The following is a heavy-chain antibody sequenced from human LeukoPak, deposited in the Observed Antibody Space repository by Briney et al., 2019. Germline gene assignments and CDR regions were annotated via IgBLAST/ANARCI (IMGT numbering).Heavy chain of an antibody. CDR1: GFTFSSYS. CDR3: ARDVGGSGWSEDYYYYMDV. CDR2: ISSSSSYI. D-gene: IGHD6-19*01. J-gene: IGHJ6*03. V-gene: IGHV3-21*01. Sequence: PGGSLRLSCAASGFTFSSYSMNWVRQAPGKGLEWVSSISSSSSYIYYADSVKGRFTISRDNAKNSLYLQMNSLRAEDTAVYYCARDVGGSGWSEDYYYYMDVWGKGTTVTVSS.